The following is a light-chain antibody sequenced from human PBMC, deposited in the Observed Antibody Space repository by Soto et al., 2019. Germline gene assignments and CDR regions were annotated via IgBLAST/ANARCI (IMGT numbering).Light chain of an antibody. CDR1: NIGSQS. V-gene: IGLV3-21*04. Sequence: SYDLTQPPSVSVSPGNTARITCGGNNIGSQSVHWYQQKPGQAPVLVVFYDRVRPSGIPERFSGSNSGNTATLTISRVEAGDEADYYCQVWDSSSDHPGVFGGGTKLTVL. CDR2: YDR. CDR3: QVWDSSSDHPGV. J-gene: IGLJ2*01.